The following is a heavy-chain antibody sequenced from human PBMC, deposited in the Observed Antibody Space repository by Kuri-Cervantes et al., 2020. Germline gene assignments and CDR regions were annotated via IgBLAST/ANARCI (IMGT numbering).Heavy chain of an antibody. V-gene: IGHV3-11*04. Sequence: GESLKISCAASGFTFSDYYMSWIRQAPGKGLEWVSYISSSGSTIYYADSVKGRFTISRDNARNSLYLQMNSLRAEDTAVYYCARDGRGQQYYYGMDVWGQGTLVTVSS. J-gene: IGHJ6*02. CDR2: ISSSGSTI. CDR1: GFTFSDYY. CDR3: ARDGRGQQYYYGMDV. D-gene: IGHD6-13*01.